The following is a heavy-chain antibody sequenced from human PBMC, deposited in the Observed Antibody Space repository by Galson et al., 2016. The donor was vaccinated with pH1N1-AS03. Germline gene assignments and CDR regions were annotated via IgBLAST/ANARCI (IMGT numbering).Heavy chain of an antibody. D-gene: IGHD4/OR15-4a*01. V-gene: IGHV1-46*01. CDR2: INPSDGNT. CDR3: ARVSAGLTGYYYAMDV. J-gene: IGHJ6*02. Sequence: SVKVSCKASGYTFTSYYIHWVRQAPGQGREWMGIINPSDGNTNYAQRFQGRVTMTRDTSKSTVYMELSSLRSDDTAVYYCARVSAGLTGYYYAMDVWAKGPRSPSP. CDR1: GYTFTSYY.